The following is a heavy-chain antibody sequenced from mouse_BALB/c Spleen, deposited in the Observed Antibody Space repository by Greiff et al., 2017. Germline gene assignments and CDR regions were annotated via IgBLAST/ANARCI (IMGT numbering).Heavy chain of an antibody. V-gene: IGHV2-9*02. D-gene: IGHD2-4*01. CDR1: GFSLTSYG. Sequence: VKLMESGPGLVQPSQSLSITCTVSGFSLTSYGVHWVRQPPGKGLEWLGVIWAGGSTNYNSALMSRLSISKDNSKSQVFLKMNSLQTDDTAMYYCARDDYDRFAYWGQGTLVTVSA. CDR3: ARDDYDRFAY. J-gene: IGHJ3*01. CDR2: IWAGGST.